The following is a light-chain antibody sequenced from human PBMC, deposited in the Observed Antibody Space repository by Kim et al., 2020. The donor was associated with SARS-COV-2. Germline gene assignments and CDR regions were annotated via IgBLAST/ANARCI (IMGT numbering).Light chain of an antibody. CDR1: NSDVGLYDY. Sequence: GTGTNSDVGLYDYISSYQQNPGKALIHMIYDVGQRPSGVCTRFSGSKSGNSASLTISGLQSEDEADYYFGSSTGSITYVFGAGTKVTVL. CDR3: GSSTGSITYV. J-gene: IGLJ1*01. V-gene: IGLV2-14*03. CDR2: DVG.